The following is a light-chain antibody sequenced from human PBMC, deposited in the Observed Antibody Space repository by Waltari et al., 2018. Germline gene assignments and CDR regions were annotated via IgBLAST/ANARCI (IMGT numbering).Light chain of an antibody. J-gene: IGKJ2*01. CDR3: QQTNSFPYT. CDR2: TTS. CDR1: QGINTW. Sequence: DIQMTQSPSSVSASVGDRVTITCRASQGINTWLAWYQQKPGKAPNLLIYTTSSLHSGVPSRFSGSGSGTAFTLTISSLQPEDFATYYCQQTNSFPYTFGQGTKVEIK. V-gene: IGKV1-12*01.